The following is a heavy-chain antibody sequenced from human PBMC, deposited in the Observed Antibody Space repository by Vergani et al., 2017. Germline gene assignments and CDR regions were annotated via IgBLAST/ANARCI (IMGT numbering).Heavy chain of an antibody. Sequence: QVQLQQWGAGLLKPSETLSLTCAVYGGSFSGYYWSWIRQPPGKGLEWIGEINHSGSTNYNPSLKSRVTISVDTSKNQFSLKLSSVTAADTAVYYCARHRGSYLRFYFDYWGQGTLVTVSS. V-gene: IGHV4-34*01. CDR2: INHSGST. CDR1: GGSFSGYY. CDR3: ARHRGSYLRFYFDY. J-gene: IGHJ4*02. D-gene: IGHD1-26*01.